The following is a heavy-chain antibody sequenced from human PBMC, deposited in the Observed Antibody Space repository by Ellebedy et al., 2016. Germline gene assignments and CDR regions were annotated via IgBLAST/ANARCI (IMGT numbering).Heavy chain of an antibody. V-gene: IGHV3-21*01. D-gene: IGHD3-9*01. Sequence: GESLKISCAASGFTFSTYSMNWVRQSPGKGLEWVSSISSGGTYINYADSVKGRFTMSRDNSKNALYLQMNSLRAEDTAVYYCAKNGATGYYPDYWGQGALVTVSS. CDR2: ISSGGTYI. CDR3: AKNGATGYYPDY. J-gene: IGHJ4*02. CDR1: GFTFSTYS.